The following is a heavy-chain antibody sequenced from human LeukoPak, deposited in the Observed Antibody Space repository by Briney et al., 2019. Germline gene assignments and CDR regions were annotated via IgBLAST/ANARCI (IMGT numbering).Heavy chain of an antibody. J-gene: IGHJ5*02. V-gene: IGHV4-4*07. CDR2: IYTSGST. D-gene: IGHD6-13*01. Sequence: SETLSLTCTVSGGSISSYYWSWIRQPAGKGLEWIGRIYTSGSTNYNPSLKSRVTMSVDTSKNQFSLKLSSVTAADTAVYYCARSGYSSSWYRAFWFDPWGQGTLVTVSS. CDR3: ARSGYSSSWYRAFWFDP. CDR1: GGSISSYY.